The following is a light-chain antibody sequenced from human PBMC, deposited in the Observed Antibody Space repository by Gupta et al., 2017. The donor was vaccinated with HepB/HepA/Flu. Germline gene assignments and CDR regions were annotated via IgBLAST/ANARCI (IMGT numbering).Light chain of an antibody. Sequence: QSVLTQPASVSGSLGQSITISCSGSSSDVGNFNFVSWYQQHPGEVPKLMIYDVTKRPSGVSNRFSGSKSGNTASLTISGLQAEDEAFYYCYSYVNREVIFGGGTKLTV. CDR1: SSDVGNFNF. CDR2: DVT. V-gene: IGLV2-23*02. CDR3: YSYVNREVI. J-gene: IGLJ2*01.